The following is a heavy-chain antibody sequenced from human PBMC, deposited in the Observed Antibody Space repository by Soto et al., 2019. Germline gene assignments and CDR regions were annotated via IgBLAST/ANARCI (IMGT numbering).Heavy chain of an antibody. CDR1: GGSISSSNW. CDR3: ARGGGNSSGYYLVGVPLSDQYYFDY. J-gene: IGHJ4*02. V-gene: IGHV4-4*02. CDR2: IYHSGST. Sequence: SETLSLTCAVSGGSISSSNWWSWVRQPPGKGLEWIGEIYHSGSTNYNPSLKSRVTISVDKSKNQFSLKLSSVTAADTAVYYCARGGGNSSGYYLVGVPLSDQYYFDYWGQGTLVTVSS. D-gene: IGHD3-22*01.